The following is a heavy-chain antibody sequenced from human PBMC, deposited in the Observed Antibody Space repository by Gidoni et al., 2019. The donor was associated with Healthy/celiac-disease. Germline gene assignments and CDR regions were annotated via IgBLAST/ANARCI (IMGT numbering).Heavy chain of an antibody. J-gene: IGHJ3*02. CDR2: IWYDGSNK. Sequence: QVQLVESGGGVVQPGRSLRLSCAASGFTSRSYGMHWVRQAPGKGLEWVAVIWYDGSNKYYADSVKGRFTISRDNSKNTLYLQMNSLRAEDTAVYYCARDGVSYGDSYGAFDIWGQGTMVTVSS. CDR1: GFTSRSYG. V-gene: IGHV3-33*01. CDR3: ARDGVSYGDSYGAFDI. D-gene: IGHD4-17*01.